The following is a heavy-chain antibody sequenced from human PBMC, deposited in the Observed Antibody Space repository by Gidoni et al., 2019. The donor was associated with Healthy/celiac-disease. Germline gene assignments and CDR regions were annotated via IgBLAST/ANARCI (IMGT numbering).Heavy chain of an antibody. Sequence: EVQLLESGGGLVQPGGSLRLSCAASGFTFSSYAMSWVRQAPGKGLEWVSAISVSGGSTYYADSVKGRFTISRDNSKNTLYLQMNSLRAEDTAVYYCAKNQDIVVVVAAIDYWGQGTLVTVSS. D-gene: IGHD2-15*01. CDR3: AKNQDIVVVVAAIDY. CDR1: GFTFSSYA. J-gene: IGHJ4*02. CDR2: ISVSGGST. V-gene: IGHV3-23*01.